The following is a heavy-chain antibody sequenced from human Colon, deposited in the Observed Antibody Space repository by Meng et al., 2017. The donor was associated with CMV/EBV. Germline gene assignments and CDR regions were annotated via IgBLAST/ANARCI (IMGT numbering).Heavy chain of an antibody. CDR2: ITSSSGSI. V-gene: IGHV3-48*04. Sequence: GESLKISCTASGFSIKTDWMSWVRQAPGKGLEWVSSITSSSGSIYYADSVKGRFTIFRDNAKNSLHLEMNSLRADDTAVYYCARDLQLSSWGQGTLVTVSS. CDR1: GFSIKTDW. CDR3: ARDLQLSS. J-gene: IGHJ5*02. D-gene: IGHD5-18*01.